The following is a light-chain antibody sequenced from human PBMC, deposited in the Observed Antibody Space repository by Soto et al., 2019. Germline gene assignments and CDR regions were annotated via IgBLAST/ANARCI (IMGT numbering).Light chain of an antibody. CDR1: QRIRYW. Sequence: DIQMTQSPSTVSASVGDRATITCRASQRIRYWLAWFQQKAGKDPKLLIYESSRLESGGPSRISGSGSGTEFTLTISSLQPDDFATYYCQHYNSYSEAFGQGTKVDI. CDR2: ESS. CDR3: QHYNSYSEA. V-gene: IGKV1-5*03. J-gene: IGKJ1*01.